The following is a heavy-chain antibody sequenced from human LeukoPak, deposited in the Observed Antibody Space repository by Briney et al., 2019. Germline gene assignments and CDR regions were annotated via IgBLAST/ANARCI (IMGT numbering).Heavy chain of an antibody. Sequence: ASVRVSCKASGGTFSSYAISWVRQAPGQGLEWMGWINTNTGNPTYAQGFTGRFVFSLDTSVSTAYLQISSLKAEDTAVYYCARVRDYHGSGSTFDYWGQGTLVTVSS. V-gene: IGHV7-4-1*02. CDR2: INTNTGNP. J-gene: IGHJ4*02. CDR3: ARVRDYHGSGSTFDY. D-gene: IGHD3-10*01. CDR1: GGTFSSYA.